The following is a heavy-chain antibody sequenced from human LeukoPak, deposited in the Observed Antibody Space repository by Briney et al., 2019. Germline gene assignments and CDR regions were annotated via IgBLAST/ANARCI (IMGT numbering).Heavy chain of an antibody. Sequence: ASVKVSCKASGYTFTSYDINWVRQATGQGLEWMGWMNPNSGNTGYAQKFQGRVTMTRNTSRSTAYMELSSLRSEDTAVYYCARGRMVRGVTWWFDPWGQGTLVTVSS. J-gene: IGHJ5*02. CDR3: ARGRMVRGVTWWFDP. CDR2: MNPNSGNT. D-gene: IGHD3-10*01. V-gene: IGHV1-8*01. CDR1: GYTFTSYD.